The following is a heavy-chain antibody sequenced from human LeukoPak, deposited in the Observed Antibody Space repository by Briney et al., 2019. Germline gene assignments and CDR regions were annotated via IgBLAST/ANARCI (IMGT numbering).Heavy chain of an antibody. CDR2: IKQDGNEK. CDR1: GFTFSSYW. Sequence: GGSLILSCAASGFTFSSYWMSWVRQAPGKGLEWVANIKQDGNEKYYVDSVKGRFTISRDNAKNSLFLQMNSLRAEDTAVYYCARLYSSGWYVMGCDYWGQGTLVTVSS. V-gene: IGHV3-7*05. CDR3: ARLYSSGWYVMGCDY. D-gene: IGHD6-19*01. J-gene: IGHJ4*02.